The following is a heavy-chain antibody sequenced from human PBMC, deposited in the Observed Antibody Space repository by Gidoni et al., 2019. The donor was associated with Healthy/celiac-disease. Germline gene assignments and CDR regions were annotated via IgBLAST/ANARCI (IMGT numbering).Heavy chain of an antibody. J-gene: IGHJ4*02. CDR3: AKDYLLFEGTYGDYEKFDY. V-gene: IGHV3-23*01. CDR1: GFTFRSYA. CDR2: ISGSCGST. Sequence: EVQLLESGGGLVQPGGSLRLSCAASGFTFRSYAMSWVRQAPGKGLEWVSAISGSCGSTYYADSVKGRFTISRDNSKNTLYLQMNSLRAEDTAVYYCAKDYLLFEGTYGDYEKFDYWGQGTLVTVSS. D-gene: IGHD4-17*01.